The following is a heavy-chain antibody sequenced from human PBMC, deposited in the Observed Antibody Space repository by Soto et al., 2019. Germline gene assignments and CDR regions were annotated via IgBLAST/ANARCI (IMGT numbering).Heavy chain of an antibody. J-gene: IGHJ3*02. CDR3: ASGVVVVVAALHAFDI. CDR2: IIPIFGTA. CDR1: GGTFSSYA. Sequence: SVKVSCKASGGTFSSYAISWVRQAPGQGLEWMGGIIPIFGTANYAQKFQGRVTITADESTSTAYMELSSLRSEDTAVYYCASGVVVVVAALHAFDIWGQGTMVTVSS. V-gene: IGHV1-69*13. D-gene: IGHD2-15*01.